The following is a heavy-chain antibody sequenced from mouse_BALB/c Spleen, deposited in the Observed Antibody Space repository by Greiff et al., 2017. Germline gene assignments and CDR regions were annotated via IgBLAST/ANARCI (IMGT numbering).Heavy chain of an antibody. Sequence: QVQLKQSGPELVRPGASVKLSCKASGYIFITYWMNWVKQRPGQGLEWIGQIFPASGSTNYNEMFEGKATLTVDTSSSTAYMQLSSLTSEDSAVYYCAYPNEGDWFAYWGQGTLVTVSA. J-gene: IGHJ3*01. CDR3: AYPNEGDWFAY. CDR1: GYIFITYW. V-gene: IGHV1S40*01. CDR2: IFPASGST.